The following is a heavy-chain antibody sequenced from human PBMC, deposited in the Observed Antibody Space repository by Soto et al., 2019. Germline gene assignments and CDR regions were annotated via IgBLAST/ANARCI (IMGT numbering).Heavy chain of an antibody. V-gene: IGHV1-3*04. J-gene: IGHJ1*01. CDR2: INIGNGNT. Sequence: ASVKVSFKASGYTFTYYPIHWVRQATGQRLEWMGWINIGNGNTASSQKFQDRVTITRETSASPAYMELTSLRSEDTAVYYCAREPLCGGRYYDNYFGSWGQGTLVTVSS. D-gene: IGHD2-15*01. CDR1: GYTFTYYP. CDR3: AREPLCGGRYYDNYFGS.